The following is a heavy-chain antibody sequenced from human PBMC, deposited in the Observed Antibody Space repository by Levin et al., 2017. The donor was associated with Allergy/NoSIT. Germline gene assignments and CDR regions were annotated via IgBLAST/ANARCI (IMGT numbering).Heavy chain of an antibody. J-gene: IGHJ3*01. Sequence: QRGESLKISCAASGFTFSLYAMHWVRQAPGKGLEYISAINTNGGDTYHANSVRGRFSISRDNSKNTVYLHMGTLRPEDLAVYYCARGGRVTVVRGAEGFDVWGQGTMVTVTS. CDR3: ARGGRVTVVRGAEGFDV. D-gene: IGHD3-10*01. CDR2: INTNGGDT. CDR1: GFTFSLYA. V-gene: IGHV3-64*01.